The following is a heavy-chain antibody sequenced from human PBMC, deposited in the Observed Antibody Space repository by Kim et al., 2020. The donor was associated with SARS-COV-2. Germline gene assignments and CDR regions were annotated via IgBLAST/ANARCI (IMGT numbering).Heavy chain of an antibody. V-gene: IGHV5-10-1*01. CDR1: GYSFTSYW. J-gene: IGHJ3*02. CDR2: IDPSDSYT. D-gene: IGHD3-3*01. Sequence: GESLKISCKGSGYSFTSYWISWVRQMPGKGLEWMGRIDPSDSYTNYSPSFQGHVTISADKSISTAYLQWSSLKASDTAMYYCARLPPIPPYYDFWSGYGTDAFDIWGQGTMVTVSS. CDR3: ARLPPIPPYYDFWSGYGTDAFDI.